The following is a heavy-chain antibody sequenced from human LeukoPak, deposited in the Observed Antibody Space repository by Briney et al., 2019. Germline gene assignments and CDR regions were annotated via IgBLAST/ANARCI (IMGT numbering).Heavy chain of an antibody. Sequence: PSQTLSLTCAVSGGSISSGGYSWSWIRQPPGKGLEWIGYIYHSGSTYYNPSLKSRVTISVDRSKNQFSLKLSSVTAADTAVYYCARGRKGGAYSSSWYGALGYWGQGTLVTVSS. CDR3: ARGRKGGAYSSSWYGALGY. CDR1: GGSISSGGYS. CDR2: IYHSGST. D-gene: IGHD6-13*01. V-gene: IGHV4-30-2*01. J-gene: IGHJ4*02.